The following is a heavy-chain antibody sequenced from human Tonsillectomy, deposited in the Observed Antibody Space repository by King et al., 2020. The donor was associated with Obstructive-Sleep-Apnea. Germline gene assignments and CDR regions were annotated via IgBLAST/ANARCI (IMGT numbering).Heavy chain of an antibody. Sequence: VQLQESGPGLVKPSETLSLTCTVSGGSISRYYWGWIRQPPGKGLEWMGYIYYSGSHHYKPSLKSRVPISVDASKNQFSLKLSSVTAADTAVYYCARRCDSTSCYKYWGQGTLVTVSS. CDR1: GGSISRYY. V-gene: IGHV4-59*08. CDR3: ARRCDSTSCYKY. D-gene: IGHD2-2*02. CDR2: IYYSGSH. J-gene: IGHJ4*02.